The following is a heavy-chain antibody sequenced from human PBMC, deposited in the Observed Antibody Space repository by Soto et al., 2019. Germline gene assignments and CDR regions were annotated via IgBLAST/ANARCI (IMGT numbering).Heavy chain of an antibody. CDR2: INSSGGST. CDR1: GFTFSSYA. V-gene: IGHV3-23*01. D-gene: IGHD3-22*01. Sequence: GGSLRLSCAASGFTFSSYAMTWVRQAPGKGLEWVSTINSSGGSTYYADSVKGRFTISRDNSKNTLYLQMNSLRAEDTAVYYCAKSVRGYYDSSGYYSDYWGQGTLVTVSS. J-gene: IGHJ4*02. CDR3: AKSVRGYYDSSGYYSDY.